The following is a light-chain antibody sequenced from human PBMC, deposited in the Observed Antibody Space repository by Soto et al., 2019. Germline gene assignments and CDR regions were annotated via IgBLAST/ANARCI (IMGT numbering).Light chain of an antibody. CDR2: DAS. J-gene: IGKJ1*01. CDR3: QQYNSYRAT. CDR1: QSISSW. Sequence: DIQMTQSPSTLSASVGDRVTITCRASQSISSWLAWYQQKPGKAPKLLIYDASSLESGVPSRFSGSGSGTEFTLTISSLQPDDFATYYCQQYNSYRATFDQGTKVEIK. V-gene: IGKV1-5*01.